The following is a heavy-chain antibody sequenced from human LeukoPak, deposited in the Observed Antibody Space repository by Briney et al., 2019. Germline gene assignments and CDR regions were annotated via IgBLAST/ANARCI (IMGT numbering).Heavy chain of an antibody. D-gene: IGHD6-19*01. CDR3: GRVGNSSGSPGAFDI. CDR2: INHSGST. CDR1: GGSFSGYY. Sequence: SETLSLTCAVYGGSFSGYYWSWIRQPPGKGLEWIGEINHSGSTNYNPSLKSRVTISVDTSKNQFSLKLSSVTAADTAVYYCGRVGNSSGSPGAFDIWGQGTMVTVSS. J-gene: IGHJ3*02. V-gene: IGHV4-34*01.